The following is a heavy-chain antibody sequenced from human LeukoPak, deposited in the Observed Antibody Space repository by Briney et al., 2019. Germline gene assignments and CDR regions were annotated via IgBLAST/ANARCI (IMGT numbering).Heavy chain of an antibody. CDR2: INAYNGNT. CDR1: GYTFTSYG. Sequence: ASLKVSFKASGYTFTSYGMSWVRQAPGQGLEWMGWINAYNGNTNYAQKLQGRVTMTTDTPTSTAYMELRSLRSDDTAVYYCARDGYYYDSSGYYWFDYWGQGTLVTVSS. V-gene: IGHV1-18*01. J-gene: IGHJ5*01. D-gene: IGHD3-22*01. CDR3: ARDGYYYDSSGYYWFDY.